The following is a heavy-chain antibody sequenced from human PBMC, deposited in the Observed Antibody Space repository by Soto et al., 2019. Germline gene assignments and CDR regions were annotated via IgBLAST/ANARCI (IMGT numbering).Heavy chain of an antibody. Sequence: EVQLVESGGGLVQPGGSLRLSCAASGFTFSSYSRNWVRHAPGKGLEWVSYISSSSSTIYYADSVKGRFTISRDNAKNSLYLQMNSLRAEDTAVYYCARESPQRLNWSDPWGQGTLVTVSS. CDR1: GFTFSSYS. CDR3: ARESPQRLNWSDP. V-gene: IGHV3-48*01. CDR2: ISSSSSTI. J-gene: IGHJ5*02.